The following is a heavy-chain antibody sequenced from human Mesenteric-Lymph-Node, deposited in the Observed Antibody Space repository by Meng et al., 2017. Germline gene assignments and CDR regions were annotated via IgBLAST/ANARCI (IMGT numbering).Heavy chain of an antibody. J-gene: IGHJ4*02. CDR3: ATPPDILTGYYTNDY. CDR2: INSDGSST. Sequence: GGSLRLSCAASGFTFSSYWMHWVRQAPGKGLVWVSRINSDGSSTSYADSVKGRFTISRDNAKNTLYLQMNSLRAEDTAVYYCATPPDILTGYYTNDYWGQGTLVTVSS. CDR1: GFTFSSYW. D-gene: IGHD3-9*01. V-gene: IGHV3-74*01.